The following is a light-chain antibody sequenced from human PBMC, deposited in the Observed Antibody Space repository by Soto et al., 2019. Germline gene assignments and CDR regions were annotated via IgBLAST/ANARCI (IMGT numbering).Light chain of an antibody. V-gene: IGLV2-11*01. CDR2: DVS. Sequence: QSVLTQPRSVSGSPGQSVTISCTGASXDVGGYNYVSWYQQHPGKAPKLMIYDVSKRPSGVPDRFSGSKSSNTASLTISGLQTEDEADYYCCSYAGRYTYVFGTGTKVTVL. J-gene: IGLJ1*01. CDR1: SXDVGGYNY. CDR3: CSYAGRYTYV.